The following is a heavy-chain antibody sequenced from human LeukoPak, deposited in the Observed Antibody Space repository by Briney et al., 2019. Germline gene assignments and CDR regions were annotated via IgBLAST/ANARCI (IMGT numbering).Heavy chain of an antibody. CDR2: MLHRGTG. CDR3: ARISNWFDP. V-gene: IGHV4-4*02. J-gene: IGHJ5*02. CDR1: GGPIASSDW. Sequence: SETRSLTCAVSGGPIASSDWWSWVGQTPGEGLARIGEMLHRGTGIYKPSVKRRVTISVNKYNHQFSLRLTSVTAADTAVYYCARISNWFDPWGHGTLVTVSS.